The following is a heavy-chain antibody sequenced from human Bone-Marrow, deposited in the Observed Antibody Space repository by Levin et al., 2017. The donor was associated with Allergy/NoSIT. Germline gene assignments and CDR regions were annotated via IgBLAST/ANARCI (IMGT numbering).Heavy chain of an antibody. J-gene: IGHJ4*02. CDR1: GGTFSSYA. Sequence: ASVKVSCKASGGTFSSYAISWVRQAPGQGLEWMGRIIPILGIANYAQKFQGRVTITADKSTSTAYMELSSLRSEDTAVYYCARAMFNLGGGSRFDYWGQGTLVTVSS. CDR2: IIPILGIA. V-gene: IGHV1-69*04. CDR3: ARAMFNLGGGSRFDY. D-gene: IGHD2-15*01.